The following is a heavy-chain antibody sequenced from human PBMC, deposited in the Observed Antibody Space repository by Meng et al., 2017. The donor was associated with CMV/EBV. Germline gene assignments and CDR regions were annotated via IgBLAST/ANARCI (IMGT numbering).Heavy chain of an antibody. CDR2: IIPIFGTA. Sequence: CKASEGTFSSYAISWVRQAPGQGLEWMGGIIPIFGTANYAQKFQGRVTITTDESTSTAYMELSSLRSEDTAVYYCARDMAILGFDPWGQGTLVTVSS. V-gene: IGHV1-69*05. CDR3: ARDMAILGFDP. D-gene: IGHD2-15*01. CDR1: EGTFSSYA. J-gene: IGHJ5*02.